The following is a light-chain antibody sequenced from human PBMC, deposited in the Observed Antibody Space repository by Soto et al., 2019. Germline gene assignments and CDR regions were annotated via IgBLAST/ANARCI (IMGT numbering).Light chain of an antibody. CDR2: GNS. V-gene: IGLV1-40*01. J-gene: IGLJ3*02. CDR3: CSYAGLNTWV. CDR1: SSNIGAGFD. Sequence: QSVLTQPPSVSGAPGQRVTISCTGSSSNIGAGFDVHWYQQLPGTAPKLLIYGNSNRPSGVPDRFSGSKSGTSASLAITGLQAEDEAEYYCCSYAGLNTWVFGGGTKLTVL.